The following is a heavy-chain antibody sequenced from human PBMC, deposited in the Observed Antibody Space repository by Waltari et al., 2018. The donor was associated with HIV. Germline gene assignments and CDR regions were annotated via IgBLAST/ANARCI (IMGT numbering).Heavy chain of an antibody. V-gene: IGHV2-5*01. CDR3: AHRSTIFGVVITFDY. CDR2: IYWNDDK. CDR1: GFSLSTSGVG. D-gene: IGHD3-3*01. J-gene: IGHJ4*02. Sequence: QITLKESGPTLVKPTQTLTLTCTFSGFSLSTSGVGVGWIRQPPGKALEWLALIYWNDDKRYSPSLKSRLTITKDTSKNQVVLTMTNMDPVDTATYYCAHRSTIFGVVITFDYWGQGTLVTVSS.